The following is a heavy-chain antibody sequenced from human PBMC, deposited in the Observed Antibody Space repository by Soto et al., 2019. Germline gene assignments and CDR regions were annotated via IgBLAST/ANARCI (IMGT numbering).Heavy chain of an antibody. Sequence: GGSLRLSCAASGFTFSSYAMHWVRQAPGKGLEWVAVISYDGSNKYYADSVKGRFTISRDNSKNTLYLQMNSLRAEDTAVYYCAREVGSVTYYSFDYWGQGTLVTVSS. CDR2: ISYDGSNK. D-gene: IGHD4-17*01. J-gene: IGHJ4*02. V-gene: IGHV3-30-3*01. CDR3: AREVGSVTYYSFDY. CDR1: GFTFSSYA.